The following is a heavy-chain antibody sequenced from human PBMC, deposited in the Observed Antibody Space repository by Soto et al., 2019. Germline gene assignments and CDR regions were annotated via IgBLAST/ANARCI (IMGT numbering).Heavy chain of an antibody. D-gene: IGHD6-19*01. CDR1: GFSLTTGRVS. CDR3: AYNEGELVAGVPLGTTRFSS. J-gene: IGHJ5*02. Sequence: QITLKESGPTVVKPTQTLTLTCTFSGFSLTTGRVSVGWIRQPPGKALEWLAVIYWDDDKRYSPSLRSRLAITRDPSRNQVVLTFTNMYPGDTATYFYAYNEGELVAGVPLGTTRFSSWGPGALVTVSS. V-gene: IGHV2-5*02. CDR2: IYWDDDK.